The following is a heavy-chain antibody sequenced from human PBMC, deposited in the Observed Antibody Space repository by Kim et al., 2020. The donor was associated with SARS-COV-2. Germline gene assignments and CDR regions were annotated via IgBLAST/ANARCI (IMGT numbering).Heavy chain of an antibody. Sequence: ASVKVSCKASGYTFTSYGISWVRQAPGQGLEWMGWISAYNGNTNYAQKLQGRVTMTTDTSTSTAYMELRSLRSDDTAVYYCARGGVYGSGSYYHYYYGMDVWGHGTTVTVSS. CDR2: ISAYNGNT. CDR1: GYTFTSYG. CDR3: ARGGVYGSGSYYHYYYGMDV. V-gene: IGHV1-18*01. J-gene: IGHJ6*02. D-gene: IGHD3-10*01.